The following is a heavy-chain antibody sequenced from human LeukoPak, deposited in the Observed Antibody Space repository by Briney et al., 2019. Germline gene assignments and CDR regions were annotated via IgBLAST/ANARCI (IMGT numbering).Heavy chain of an antibody. CDR1: GLTVTSNY. V-gene: IGHV3-53*01. Sequence: GGPLRLSCAAPGLTVTSNYMSWVRQAPGKGREWVSSIYSDGRTFYADSVKGRFTTSRDNSKNTLSLQFNSLRVEDTAVYYCAGRFSSSWAHAYWGQGTLVTVSS. D-gene: IGHD6-13*01. CDR2: IYSDGRT. CDR3: AGRFSSSWAHAY. J-gene: IGHJ4*02.